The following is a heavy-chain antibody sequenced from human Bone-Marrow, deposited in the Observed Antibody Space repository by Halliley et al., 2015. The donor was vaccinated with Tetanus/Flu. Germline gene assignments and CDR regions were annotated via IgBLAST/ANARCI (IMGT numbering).Heavy chain of an antibody. Sequence: GLVKPSEALTLTCAVYGGSFGDSGYYWNWCRQPPGKGLEWIGEIIPYGNINYNQSLQSRVTISVDTSKNQFSLKLSSVSAADTAVYYCARGHRVSNGWGTYHNYGMDAWGQGTAVSVSS. CDR1: GGSFGDSGYY. CDR3: ARGHRVSNGWGTYHNYGMDA. V-gene: IGHV4-34*01. CDR2: IIPYGNI. D-gene: IGHD6-19*01. J-gene: IGHJ6*02.